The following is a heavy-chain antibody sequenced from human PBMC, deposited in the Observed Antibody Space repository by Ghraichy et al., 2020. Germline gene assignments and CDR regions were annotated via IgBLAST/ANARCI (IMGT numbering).Heavy chain of an antibody. V-gene: IGHV3-48*02. D-gene: IGHD3-16*01. CDR1: GFIFSTYS. J-gene: IGHJ4*02. Sequence: GGSLRLSCAASGFIFSTYSMNWVRQAPGKGLEWVSYIGSSSRTIYYADSVKGRFTISRDNAKNSLFLQMNSLRDEDTAVYYCARRTSTDYVYYLDYWGQGTLVTVSS. CDR2: IGSSSRTI. CDR3: ARRTSTDYVYYLDY.